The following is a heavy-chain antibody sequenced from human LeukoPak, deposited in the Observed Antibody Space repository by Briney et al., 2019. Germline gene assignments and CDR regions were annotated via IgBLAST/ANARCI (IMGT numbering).Heavy chain of an antibody. J-gene: IGHJ6*03. CDR1: GFTFSSYS. Sequence: GGSLRLSCAASGFTFSSYSMNWVRQAPGKGLGWVSSISSSSSYIYYADSVKGRFTISRDNAKNSLYLQMNSLRAEDTAVYYCARDLPSFDYYMDVWGKGTTVTVSS. CDR2: ISSSSSYI. CDR3: ARDLPSFDYYMDV. V-gene: IGHV3-21*01.